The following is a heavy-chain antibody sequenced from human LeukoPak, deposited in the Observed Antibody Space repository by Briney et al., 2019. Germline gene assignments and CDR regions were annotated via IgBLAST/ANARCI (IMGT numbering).Heavy chain of an antibody. J-gene: IGHJ6*03. CDR3: ARDPGTLLRGSRRGYDGNYYYMDV. D-gene: IGHD3-10*01. Sequence: PSETLSLTCTVSGGSISSGSYCWSWIPQPAGKARECSGHIYTSEHTNYNPSLKTRVTISVDTSKNQFSLKLSSVTAADTAVYYCARDPGTLLRGSRRGYDGNYYYMDVWGKGTTVTISS. CDR2: IYTSEHT. V-gene: IGHV4-61*09. CDR1: GGSISSGSYC.